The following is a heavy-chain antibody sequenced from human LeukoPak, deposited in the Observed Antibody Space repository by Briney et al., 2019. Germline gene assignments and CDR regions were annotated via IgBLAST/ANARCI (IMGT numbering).Heavy chain of an antibody. CDR3: AGDVGEGFCSGGSCSDY. V-gene: IGHV1-18*01. D-gene: IGHD2-15*01. CDR1: GYTFTSYG. CDR2: ISAYNGNT. Sequence: ASVKVSCKASGYTFTSYGISWVRQAPGQGLEWMGWISAYNGNTNYAQKLQGRVTMTTDTSTSTVYMELRSLRSDDTAVYYCAGDVGEGFCSGGSCSDYWGQGTLVTVSS. J-gene: IGHJ4*02.